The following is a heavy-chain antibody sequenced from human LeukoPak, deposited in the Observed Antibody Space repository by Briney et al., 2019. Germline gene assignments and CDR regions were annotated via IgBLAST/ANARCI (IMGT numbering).Heavy chain of an antibody. CDR3: ARGVHGDYRWYFDL. CDR2: IYGTGTI. Sequence: SETLSLTCTVSGGSISSYYWSWIRQPAGKGLEWIGRIYGTGTITYNPSLQSRVTMSVDTSKNKFSLKLSAVTAADTAVYYCARGVHGDYRWYFDLWGRGTLVTVSS. CDR1: GGSISSYY. J-gene: IGHJ2*01. D-gene: IGHD4-17*01. V-gene: IGHV4-4*07.